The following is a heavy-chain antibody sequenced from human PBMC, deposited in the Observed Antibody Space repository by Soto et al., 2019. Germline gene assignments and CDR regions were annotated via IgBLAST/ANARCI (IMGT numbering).Heavy chain of an antibody. CDR2: ISGSGGST. D-gene: IGHD3-10*01. CDR1: GFTFSSYA. V-gene: IGHV3-23*01. J-gene: IGHJ4*02. Sequence: GGSLRLSCAASGFTFSSYAMSWVRQAPGKGLEWVSAISGSGGSTYYADSVKGRFTIPRDNSKNTLYLQMNSLRAEDTAVYYCAKSRASVPLIYYGSGSYSINPLLDYWGQGTLVTVSS. CDR3: AKSRASVPLIYYGSGSYSINPLLDY.